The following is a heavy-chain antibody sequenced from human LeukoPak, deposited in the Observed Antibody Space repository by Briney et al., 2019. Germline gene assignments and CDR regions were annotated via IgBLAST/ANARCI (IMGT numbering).Heavy chain of an antibody. CDR1: GFTFSDHY. CDR3: TKLARAPRDFDY. J-gene: IGHJ4*01. CDR2: SRDKGNSYTT. V-gene: IGHV3-72*01. D-gene: IGHD3-10*01. Sequence: PGGSLRLSCAASGFTFSDHYIDWVRQAPGKGLEWVGRSRDKGNSYTTAYAASVRGRFTISRDDSKNSLYLQMNSLKIEDTAVYYCTKLARAPRDFDYWGQGTLVTVSS.